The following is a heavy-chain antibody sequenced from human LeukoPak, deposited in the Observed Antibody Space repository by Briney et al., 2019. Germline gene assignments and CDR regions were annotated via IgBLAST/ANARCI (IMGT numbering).Heavy chain of an antibody. CDR3: AREVRELGSGSLSYGMDV. J-gene: IGHJ6*02. CDR2: IIPIFGTA. CDR1: GGTFSSYA. V-gene: IGHV1-69*06. Sequence: ASVKVSCKAFGGTFSSYAISWVRQAPGQGLEWMGGIIPIFGTANYAQKFQGRVTITADKSTSTAYMELSSLRSEDTAVYYCAREVRELGSGSLSYGMDVWGQGTTVTVSS. D-gene: IGHD3-10*01.